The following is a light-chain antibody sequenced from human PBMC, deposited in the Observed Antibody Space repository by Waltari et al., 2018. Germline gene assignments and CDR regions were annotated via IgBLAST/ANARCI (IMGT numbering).Light chain of an antibody. Sequence: QSALTQPASVSGSPGQSITLSCTGTSSAVGSSNLVSWYQQHPGKVPKLIIYEDTKRPSGVSDRFSGSKSGNTASLTISGLQAEDEADYHCCAHAGSGIWVFGGGTKLTVL. CDR3: CAHAGSGIWV. CDR1: SSAVGSSNL. J-gene: IGLJ3*02. CDR2: EDT. V-gene: IGLV2-23*01.